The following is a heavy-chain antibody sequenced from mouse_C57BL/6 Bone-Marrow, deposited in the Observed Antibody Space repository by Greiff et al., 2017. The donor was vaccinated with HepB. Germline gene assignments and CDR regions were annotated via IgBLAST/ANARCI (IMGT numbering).Heavy chain of an antibody. D-gene: IGHD1-1*01. CDR2: IYPSDSET. CDR3: ARKPVVAPHFAY. V-gene: IGHV1-61*01. CDR1: GYTFTSYW. J-gene: IGHJ3*01. Sequence: VQLQQPGAELVRPGSSVKLSCKASGYTFTSYWMDWVKQRPGQGLEWIGNIYPSDSETHYNQKFKDKATLTVDKSSSTAYMQLSSLTSEDSAVYYCARKPVVAPHFAYWGQGTLVTVSA.